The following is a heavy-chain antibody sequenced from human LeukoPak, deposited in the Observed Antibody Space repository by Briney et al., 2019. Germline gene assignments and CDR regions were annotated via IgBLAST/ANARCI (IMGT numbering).Heavy chain of an antibody. J-gene: IGHJ6*03. CDR3: AKNGEPYYYMDV. D-gene: IGHD1-14*01. CDR1: GFTFSDYY. CDR2: ISSSGTTI. V-gene: IGHV3-11*01. Sequence: GGSLRLSCAASGFTFSDYYMSWIRQAPGKGLEWVSYISSSGTTIYYADSVKGRFTISRDNAKNSLYLQMNSLRAEDTAVYYCAKNGEPYYYMDVWGKGTTVTVSS.